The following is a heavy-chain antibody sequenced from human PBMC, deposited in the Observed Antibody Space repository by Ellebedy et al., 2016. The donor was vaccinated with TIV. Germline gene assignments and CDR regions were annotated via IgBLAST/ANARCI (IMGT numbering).Heavy chain of an antibody. V-gene: IGHV1-69*13. CDR1: GGTFSSYA. D-gene: IGHD3-3*01. CDR3: ARDRVGVVHYYFDY. J-gene: IGHJ4*02. Sequence: SVKVSCXASGGTFSSYAISWVRQAPGQGLEWMGGIIPIFGTANYAQKFQGRVTITADESTSTAYMELSSLRSEDTAVYYCARDRVGVVHYYFDYWGQGTLVTVSS. CDR2: IIPIFGTA.